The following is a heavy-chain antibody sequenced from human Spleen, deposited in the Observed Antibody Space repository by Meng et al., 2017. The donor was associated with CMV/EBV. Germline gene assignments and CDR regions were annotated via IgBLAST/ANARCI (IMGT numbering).Heavy chain of an antibody. CDR2: VYYSGIT. V-gene: IGHV4-59*01. CDR3: ARQARWYFDL. J-gene: IGHJ2*01. CDR1: GGSINGYF. Sequence: GSLRLSCTVSGGSINGYFWSWIRQSPGKGLEWIGYVYYSGITNYNSSLGSRVTISVDTSKNQFSLKLASVTAADTAVYYCARQARWYFDLWGRGTLVTVSS.